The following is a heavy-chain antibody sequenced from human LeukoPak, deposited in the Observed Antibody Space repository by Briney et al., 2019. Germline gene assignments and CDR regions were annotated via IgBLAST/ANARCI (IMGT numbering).Heavy chain of an antibody. V-gene: IGHV1-58*02. CDR1: GFTFRSSA. CDR2: IVVGSGKT. Sequence: SVKVSCKASGFTFRSSAIQWVRQARGQRLEWIGWIVVGSGKTNYARKFQGRVTITRDMSTSTAHMELSSLRSEDTAVYYCAAELDDDIMTGYSQPWGQGTLVTVSS. D-gene: IGHD3-9*01. J-gene: IGHJ5*02. CDR3: AAELDDDIMTGYSQP.